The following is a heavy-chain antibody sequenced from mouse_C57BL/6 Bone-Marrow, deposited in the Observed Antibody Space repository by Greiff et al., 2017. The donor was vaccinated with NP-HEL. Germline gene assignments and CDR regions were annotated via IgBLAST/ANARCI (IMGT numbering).Heavy chain of an antibody. D-gene: IGHD2-3*01. CDR3: VGYDPAWFAY. J-gene: IGHJ3*01. Sequence: EVQRVESGGGLVQPKGSLKLSCAASGFSFNTYAMNWVRQAPGKGLEWVARIRSKSNNYATYYADSVKDRFTISRDDLECMLYLQMNNLKTEDTAMYYCVGYDPAWFAYWGQGTLVTVSA. CDR2: IRSKSNNYAT. V-gene: IGHV10-1*01. CDR1: GFSFNTYA.